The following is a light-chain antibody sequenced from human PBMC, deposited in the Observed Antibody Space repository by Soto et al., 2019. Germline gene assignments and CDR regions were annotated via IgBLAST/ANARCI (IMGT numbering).Light chain of an antibody. CDR3: QQRSNWRFT. Sequence: EIVLTQSPGTLSLSPGERATLSCRASQTVSSSFLAWYQQKPGQAPRLLIYGASSRATGFPDRFSGSGSGTDFTLTISRLEPEDFAVYYCQQRSNWRFTFGPGTKVDIK. V-gene: IGKV3D-20*02. CDR2: GAS. J-gene: IGKJ3*01. CDR1: QTVSSSF.